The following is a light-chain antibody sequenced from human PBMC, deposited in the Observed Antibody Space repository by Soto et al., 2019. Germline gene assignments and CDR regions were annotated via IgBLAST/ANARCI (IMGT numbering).Light chain of an antibody. V-gene: IGLV2-23*01. CDR2: EGT. CDR3: CSYAGNSNWV. Sequence: QSALTQPASVSGSPGQSITISCTGTSSDVGSYILVSWYQQHPGKAPKLMIYEGTKRPSGVSNRFSGSTSGNTASLTISGLQGEDEADYYCCSYAGNSNWVFGGGTQLTVL. J-gene: IGLJ2*01. CDR1: SSDVGSYIL.